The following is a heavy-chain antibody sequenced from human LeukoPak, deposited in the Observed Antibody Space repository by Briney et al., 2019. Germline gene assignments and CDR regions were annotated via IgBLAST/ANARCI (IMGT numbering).Heavy chain of an antibody. CDR1: GFVFSNYG. V-gene: IGHV3-30*02. CDR2: VRFDASNE. Sequence: GGSLRLSCQTSGFVFSNYGMHWVRQAPGKGLEWVAFVRFDASNEYYADSVKGRFTISRDNSRNTLYLQMKSLRSDDTGVYSCAKDSNSGYVSVGPHYWGLGTQVTVPS. J-gene: IGHJ4*02. CDR3: AKDSNSGYVSVGPHY. D-gene: IGHD5-12*01.